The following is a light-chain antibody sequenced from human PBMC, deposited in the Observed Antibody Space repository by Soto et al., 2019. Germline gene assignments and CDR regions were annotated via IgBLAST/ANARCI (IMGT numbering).Light chain of an antibody. Sequence: QAVVTQEPSLTVSPEGTVTLTCGSSTGAVTSGHYPYWFQQKPGQAPRTLIYDTSNKHSWTPARFSGSLLGGKAALTLSGAQPEDEAEYYCLLSYSGAPYVFGTGTKVTVL. CDR2: DTS. CDR1: TGAVTSGHY. J-gene: IGLJ1*01. V-gene: IGLV7-46*01. CDR3: LLSYSGAPYV.